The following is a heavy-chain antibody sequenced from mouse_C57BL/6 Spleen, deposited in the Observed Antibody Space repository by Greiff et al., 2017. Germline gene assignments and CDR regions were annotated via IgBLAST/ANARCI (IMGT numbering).Heavy chain of an antibody. CDR2: IYPSDSET. CDR3: ASVITTAYYFDY. Sequence: VQLQQPGAELVRPGSSVKLSCKASGYTFTSYWMDWVKQRPGQGLEWIGNIYPSDSETHYNQKFKDKATLTVDKSSSTAYMQLSSLTSEDSAVYYCASVITTAYYFDYWGQGTTLTVSS. J-gene: IGHJ2*01. V-gene: IGHV1-61*01. D-gene: IGHD1-2*01. CDR1: GYTFTSYW.